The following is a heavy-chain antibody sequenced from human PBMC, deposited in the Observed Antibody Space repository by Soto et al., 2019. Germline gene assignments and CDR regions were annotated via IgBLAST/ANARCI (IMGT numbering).Heavy chain of an antibody. J-gene: IGHJ4*02. CDR3: ATYYDILTGYPYYFDY. CDR1: GYTLTELS. D-gene: IGHD3-9*01. CDR2: FDPEDGET. V-gene: IGHV1-24*01. Sequence: ASVKVSCKVSGYTLTELSMHWVRQAPGKGLEWMGGFDPEDGETIYAQKFQGRVTMTEDTSTDTAYMELSSLRSEDTAGSYCATYYDILTGYPYYFDYWGQGTLVTVAS.